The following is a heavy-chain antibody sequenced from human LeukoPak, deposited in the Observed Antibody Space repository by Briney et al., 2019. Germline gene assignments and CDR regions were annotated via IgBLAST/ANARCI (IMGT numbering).Heavy chain of an antibody. Sequence: ASVKVSCKASGYTFTSYYMHWVRQAPGQGLEWMGIINPSGGSTSYAQKFQGRVTMTRDTSTSTVYMELSSLRAEDTAVYFCSKTRAATDKTPHDYWGQGTLVTVSS. CDR2: INPSGGST. J-gene: IGHJ4*02. V-gene: IGHV1-46*01. CDR3: SKTRAATDKTPHDY. D-gene: IGHD2-15*01. CDR1: GYTFTSYY.